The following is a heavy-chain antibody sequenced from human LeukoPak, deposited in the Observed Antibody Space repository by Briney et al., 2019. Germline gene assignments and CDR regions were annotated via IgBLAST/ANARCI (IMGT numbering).Heavy chain of an antibody. Sequence: PSETLSLTCAVYGESFSGYYWSWIRQPPGKGLEWIGEINHSGSTNYNPSLKSQVTISVDTSKNQFSLRLSSVAAGDTAVYYCARGRGDYSPDYYYGMDVWGQGTTVTVFS. D-gene: IGHD4-17*01. CDR2: INHSGST. CDR1: GESFSGYY. V-gene: IGHV4-34*01. J-gene: IGHJ6*01. CDR3: ARGRGDYSPDYYYGMDV.